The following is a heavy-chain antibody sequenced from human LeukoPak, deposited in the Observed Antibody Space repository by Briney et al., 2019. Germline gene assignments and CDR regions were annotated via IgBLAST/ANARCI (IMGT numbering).Heavy chain of an antibody. CDR1: GFTFSSYG. J-gene: IGHJ4*02. Sequence: PGGSLRLSCAASGFTFSSYGMSWVRQAPGKGLEWVSAISGSGDNTFYAGSVKGRFTISRDNSKNTLYLQMNSLRAEDTAVYNCAKTAYCGADCYSWYFDYWGQGTLVTVSS. D-gene: IGHD2-21*02. V-gene: IGHV3-23*01. CDR3: AKTAYCGADCYSWYFDY. CDR2: ISGSGDNT.